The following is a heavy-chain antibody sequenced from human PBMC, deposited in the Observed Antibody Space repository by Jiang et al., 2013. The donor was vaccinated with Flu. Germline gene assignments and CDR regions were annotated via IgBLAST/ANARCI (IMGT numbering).Heavy chain of an antibody. CDR3: VRDGDAYNFDF. D-gene: IGHD5-24*01. Sequence: VQLVESGGGLVQPGGSLRLSCAVSGFTFSNYWMHWVRQAPGKGLVWVSRINGAGSYINYAGSVKGRFTISRDNAKNTLYLQVNSLTGEDTAVYYCVRDGDAYNFDFWGRGTLVTVSS. CDR2: INGAGSYI. CDR1: GFTFSNYW. V-gene: IGHV3-74*01. J-gene: IGHJ4*02.